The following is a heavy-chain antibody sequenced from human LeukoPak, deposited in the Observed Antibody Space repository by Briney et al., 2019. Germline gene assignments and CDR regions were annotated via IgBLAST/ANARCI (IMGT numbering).Heavy chain of an antibody. J-gene: IGHJ6*04. V-gene: IGHV3-11*04. Sequence: PGGSLRLSCAASGFTFNNYYMSWIRQAPGKGLEWVSYISNTGTAMYYADSVKGRFTISRDNAKNSLYLQMNSLRAEDTAVYYCAELGITMIGGVWGKGTTVTISS. CDR2: ISNTGTAM. CDR1: GFTFNNYY. D-gene: IGHD3-10*02. CDR3: AELGITMIGGV.